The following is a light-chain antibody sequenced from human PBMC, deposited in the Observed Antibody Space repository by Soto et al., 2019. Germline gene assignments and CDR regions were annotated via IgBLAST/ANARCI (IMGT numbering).Light chain of an antibody. CDR2: GAS. Sequence: EIVLTQSPGTLSLSPGERATLSCRASQSVSSSYLAWYQQKPGQAPRLFIYGASSRATGIPDRFSGSGSGTDFTLTISRLEPEDFAVYYCQQYSSSPYTCGQGTKLEIK. CDR3: QQYSSSPYT. V-gene: IGKV3-20*01. J-gene: IGKJ2*01. CDR1: QSVSSSY.